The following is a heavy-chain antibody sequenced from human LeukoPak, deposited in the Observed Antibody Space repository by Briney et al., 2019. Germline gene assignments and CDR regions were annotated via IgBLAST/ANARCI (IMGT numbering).Heavy chain of an antibody. CDR1: GFTFSTYA. CDR3: AKTSRANSAYDSPFDY. Sequence: GGSLRLSCAASGFTFSTYAMSWVRQAPGKGLEWVSGVRGTGTDTYYADSVKGRFTISRDNSKNTLYLQMNSLRAEGTAIYYCAKTSRANSAYDSPFDYWGQGTLVTVSS. CDR2: VRGTGTDT. V-gene: IGHV3-23*01. D-gene: IGHD5-12*01. J-gene: IGHJ4*02.